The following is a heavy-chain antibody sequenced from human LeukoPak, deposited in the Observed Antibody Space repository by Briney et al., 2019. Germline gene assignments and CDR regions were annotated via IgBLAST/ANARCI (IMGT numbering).Heavy chain of an antibody. J-gene: IGHJ4*02. V-gene: IGHV4-38-2*02. CDR2: IYHSGST. CDR3: ARGPRGEGYFDY. CDR1: GYSISSGYY. Sequence: PSETLSLTCTVSGYSISSGYYWGWIRQPPGKGLEWTGSIYHSGSTYYNPSLKSRVTISVDTSKNQFSLKLSSVTAADTAVYYCARGPRGEGYFDYWGQGTLVTVPS. D-gene: IGHD3-10*01.